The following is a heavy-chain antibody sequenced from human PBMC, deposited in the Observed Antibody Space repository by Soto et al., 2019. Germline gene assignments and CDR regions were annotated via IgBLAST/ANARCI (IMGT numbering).Heavy chain of an antibody. J-gene: IGHJ6*02. CDR3: SRVAPPADV. CDR1: GGSISSSSYY. D-gene: IGHD2-15*01. Sequence: SETLSLTCTVSGGSISSSSYYWGWIRQPPGKGLEWIGSIYYSGSTYYNPSLKSRVTISVDTSKNQFSLKLSSVTAADTAVYYCSRVAPPADVWGQGTTVTVSS. V-gene: IGHV4-39*01. CDR2: IYYSGST.